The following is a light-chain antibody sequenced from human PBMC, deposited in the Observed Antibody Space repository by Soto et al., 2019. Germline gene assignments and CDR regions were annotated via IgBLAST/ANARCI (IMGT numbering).Light chain of an antibody. V-gene: IGKV1-12*01. CDR2: VAI. J-gene: IGKJ5*01. CDR3: QQANSFPIT. Sequence: DIQMTQSPSSVSASVGDRVTITCRASQGISTWLGWYQKKPGKAPKLLISVAIRLQGGVPSRFSGGGSGTDFTLTISSLHPEDFATYYCQQANSFPITFGQGTRLEIK. CDR1: QGISTW.